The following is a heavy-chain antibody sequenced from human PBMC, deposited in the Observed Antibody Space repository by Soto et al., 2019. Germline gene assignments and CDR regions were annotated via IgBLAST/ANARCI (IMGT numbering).Heavy chain of an antibody. Sequence: SLRVSCAASGFTFGSYARHWVRQAPGKGLECVEVIWYDGSKKYYAESVKGRVTISRDNSKNTLYRQMNSLRAEDTAVYYCARERVNSGWLSDVWGQGTTVTVSS. CDR3: ARERVNSGWLSDV. CDR2: IWYDGSKK. CDR1: GFTFGSYA. V-gene: IGHV3-33*08. D-gene: IGHD6-19*01. J-gene: IGHJ6*02.